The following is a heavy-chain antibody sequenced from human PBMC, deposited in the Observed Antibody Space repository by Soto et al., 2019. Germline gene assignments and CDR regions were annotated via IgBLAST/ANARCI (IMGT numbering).Heavy chain of an antibody. J-gene: IGHJ3*02. CDR3: ARGDYYDTSGPFSDAFDI. Sequence: GGSLRLSCAASGFTFSTYSMNWVRQAPGKGLEWVANIKTDRSPKCYVDSVKGRFTISRDNAKNSLYLQMMSLRAEDTAMYYCARGDYYDTSGPFSDAFDIWGQGTMVTVSS. CDR1: GFTFSTYS. D-gene: IGHD3-22*01. CDR2: IKTDRSPK. V-gene: IGHV3-7*04.